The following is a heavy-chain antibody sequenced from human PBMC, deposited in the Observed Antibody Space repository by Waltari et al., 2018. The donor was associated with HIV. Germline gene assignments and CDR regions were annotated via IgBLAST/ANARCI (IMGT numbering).Heavy chain of an antibody. D-gene: IGHD6-25*01. CDR3: ARGAASNTFNSYFDS. CDR2: IIPVFGTT. J-gene: IGHJ4*02. Sequence: QVQLVQSGAVVKQPGSSVKVSCKASGGSFSNNAIRWLRQAPGQGLVWMGGIIPVFGTTYYSQKFQGRVTITADVSLTTAYMDLSSLGSDDTAFYFCARGAASNTFNSYFDSWGQGVLVTVSS. CDR1: GGSFSNNA. V-gene: IGHV1-69*13.